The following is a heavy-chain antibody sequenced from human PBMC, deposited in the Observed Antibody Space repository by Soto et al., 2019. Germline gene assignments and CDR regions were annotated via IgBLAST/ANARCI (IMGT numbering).Heavy chain of an antibody. Sequence: QITLKESGPTLVKPTQTLTLTCTFSGFSLSTSGVGVGWISQPPGKALEWLALIYWDDDKRYSPSLKSRLTITKDTSKNQVVLTMTNMDPVDTATYYCARGVMITFGGVIAEDAFDIWGQGTMVTVSS. D-gene: IGHD3-16*02. CDR2: IYWDDDK. V-gene: IGHV2-5*02. J-gene: IGHJ3*02. CDR3: ARGVMITFGGVIAEDAFDI. CDR1: GFSLSTSGVG.